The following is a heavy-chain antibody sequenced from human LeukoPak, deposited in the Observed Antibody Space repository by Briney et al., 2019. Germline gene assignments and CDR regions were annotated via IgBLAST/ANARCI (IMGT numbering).Heavy chain of an antibody. Sequence: GASVKVSCKASGGTFSSYTTSWVRQAPGQGLEWMGRIIPILGIANCAQKFRGRVTITADKSTSTAYMELSSLRSEDTAVYYCALPYYGSGSLNWFDPWGQGTLVTVSS. V-gene: IGHV1-69*02. CDR2: IIPILGIA. CDR3: ALPYYGSGSLNWFDP. D-gene: IGHD3-10*01. CDR1: GGTFSSYT. J-gene: IGHJ5*02.